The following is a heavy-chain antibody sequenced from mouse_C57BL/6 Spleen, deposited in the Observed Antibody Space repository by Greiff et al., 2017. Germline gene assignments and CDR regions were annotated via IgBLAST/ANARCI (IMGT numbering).Heavy chain of an antibody. J-gene: IGHJ4*01. D-gene: IGHD1-1*01. CDR1: GFNFTDYY. CDR2: IDPENGDT. Sequence: EVQLQQSGAELVRPGASVKLSCTASGFNFTDYYMHWVKQRPEQGLEWIGCIDPENGDTEYASKFQGKATIPADTSSNTAYLQLSRLTSEDTAVXYCTTLITTVVATRSMDYWGQGTTLTVSS. CDR3: TTLITTVVATRSMDY. V-gene: IGHV14-4*01.